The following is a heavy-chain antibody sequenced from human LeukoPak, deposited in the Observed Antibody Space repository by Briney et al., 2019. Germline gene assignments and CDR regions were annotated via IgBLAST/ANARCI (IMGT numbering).Heavy chain of an antibody. Sequence: ASVKVSCKASGYTFTSYAMHWVRQAPGQRLEWMGWINAGNGNTKYSQKFQGRVTITRDTSASTAYMELSSLRSEDTAVYYCARAEWDCSSTSCYYYGMDVWGKGTTVTVSS. D-gene: IGHD2-2*01. J-gene: IGHJ6*04. V-gene: IGHV1-3*01. CDR2: INAGNGNT. CDR1: GYTFTSYA. CDR3: ARAEWDCSSTSCYYYGMDV.